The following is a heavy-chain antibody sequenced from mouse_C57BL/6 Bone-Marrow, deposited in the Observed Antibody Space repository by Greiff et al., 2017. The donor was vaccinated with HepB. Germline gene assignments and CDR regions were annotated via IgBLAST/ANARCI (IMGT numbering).Heavy chain of an antibody. CDR2: ISSGCDYI. D-gene: IGHD1-3*01. J-gene: IGHJ1*03. CDR3: TKVLAAFDV. V-gene: IGHV5-9-1*02. CDR1: GFTFSSYA. Sequence: EVHLVESGEGLVKPGGSLKLSCAASGFTFSSYAMSWVRQTPEKRLEWVAYISSGCDYIYYADTVKGRFTISRDNARNTLYLQMSSLKSEDTAMYYCTKVLAAFDVWGTGTTVTVSS.